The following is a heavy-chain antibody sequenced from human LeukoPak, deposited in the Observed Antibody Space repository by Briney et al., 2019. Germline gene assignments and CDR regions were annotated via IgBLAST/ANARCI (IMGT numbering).Heavy chain of an antibody. CDR3: AKDTGRGYANDAFDI. J-gene: IGHJ3*02. V-gene: IGHV3-9*03. CDR2: ISWNSGSI. D-gene: IGHD2-8*01. Sequence: GGSLRLSCAASGFTFDDYAMHWVRQAPGKGLEWVSGISWNSGSIGYADSVEGRFTISRDNAKNSLSLQMNSLRAEDMALYYCAKDTGRGYANDAFDIWGQGTMVTVSS. CDR1: GFTFDDYA.